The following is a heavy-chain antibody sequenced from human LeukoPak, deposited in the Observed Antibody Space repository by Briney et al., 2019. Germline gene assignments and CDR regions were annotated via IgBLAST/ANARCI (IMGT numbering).Heavy chain of an antibody. CDR3: ARVSSELTYAYYFDY. J-gene: IGHJ4*02. V-gene: IGHV4-30-2*01. CDR1: GGSISSGGYY. Sequence: SQTLSLTCTVSGGSISSGGYYWSWIRQPPGKGLEWIGYIYHSGSTYYNPSLKSRVTISVDRSKNQFSLKLSSVAAADTAVYYCARVSSELTYAYYFDYWGQGTLVTVSS. CDR2: IYHSGST. D-gene: IGHD2-2*01.